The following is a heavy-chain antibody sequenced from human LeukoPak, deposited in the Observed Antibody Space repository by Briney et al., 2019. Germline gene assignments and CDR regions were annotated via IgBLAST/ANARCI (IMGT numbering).Heavy chain of an antibody. Sequence: GASVNVSCKASGCTFSGYYLHWVRQAPGQGFEWMGWINPKTGGARYTQNFQGRVTMTRDTSISTAHMALGRLRSDDTPVYSCARGSAAVADSYYINYWGQRTLVTVSS. CDR2: INPKTGGA. J-gene: IGHJ4*02. V-gene: IGHV1-2*02. CDR1: GCTFSGYY. D-gene: IGHD6-19*01. CDR3: ARGSAAVADSYYINY.